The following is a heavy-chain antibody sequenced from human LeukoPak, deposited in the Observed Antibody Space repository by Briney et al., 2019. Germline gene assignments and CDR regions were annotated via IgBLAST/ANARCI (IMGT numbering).Heavy chain of an antibody. Sequence: GGSLRLSCAASGFTVSSNYMSWVRQAPGKGLEWVANIKQDGSEKYYVDSVKGRFTISRDNAKNTVYLQMNNLRAEDTAVYYCARVRGTIDYWGQGTLVTVSS. D-gene: IGHD1-7*01. CDR3: ARVRGTIDY. CDR2: IKQDGSEK. CDR1: GFTVSSNY. J-gene: IGHJ4*02. V-gene: IGHV3-7*01.